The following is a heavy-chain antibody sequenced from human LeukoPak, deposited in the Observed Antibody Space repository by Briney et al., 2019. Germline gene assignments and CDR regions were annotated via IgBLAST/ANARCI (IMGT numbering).Heavy chain of an antibody. D-gene: IGHD6-13*01. CDR1: GGSMSGYY. CDR2: IYSSGST. J-gene: IGHJ5*02. Sequence: SETLSLTCTVSGGSMSGYYWTWIRQPPGEGLEWIGCIYSSGSTSYKPSLKSRITISLDTSKNQFSLNLSSVTAADTAVYYCVRGKAAAGAIWFDPWGQGTLVTVSS. V-gene: IGHV4-59*01. CDR3: VRGKAAAGAIWFDP.